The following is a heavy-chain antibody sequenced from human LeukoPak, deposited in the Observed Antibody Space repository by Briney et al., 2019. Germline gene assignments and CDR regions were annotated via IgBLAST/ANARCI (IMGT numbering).Heavy chain of an antibody. V-gene: IGHV1-69*01. J-gene: IGHJ4*02. CDR1: GGTFSSYA. CDR3: ARYILGFGEFPPYFDY. Sequence: SVKVSCKASGGTFSSYAISWVRQAPGQGLEWMGGIIPIFGTANYAQKFQGRVTITADESTSTAYMELSSLRSEDTAVYYCARYILGFGEFPPYFDYWGQGTLVTVSS. D-gene: IGHD3-10*01. CDR2: IIPIFGTA.